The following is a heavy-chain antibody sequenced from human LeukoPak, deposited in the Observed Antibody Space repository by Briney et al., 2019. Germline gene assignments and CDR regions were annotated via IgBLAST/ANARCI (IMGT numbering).Heavy chain of an antibody. CDR1: GFTFSSNW. Sequence: PGGSLRLSCAASGFTFSSNWMSWVRQAPGKGLEWVANIKQDGSESYYLDSVKGRFTISRNNAKNSLYMQMNSLRAEDKAVYYCARDSEYSSSFAFDIWGQGTMVTVSS. D-gene: IGHD6-13*01. CDR3: ARDSEYSSSFAFDI. V-gene: IGHV3-7*01. J-gene: IGHJ3*02. CDR2: IKQDGSES.